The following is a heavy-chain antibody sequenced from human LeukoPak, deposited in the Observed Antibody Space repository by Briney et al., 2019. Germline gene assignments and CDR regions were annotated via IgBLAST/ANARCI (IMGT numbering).Heavy chain of an antibody. Sequence: ASVQVSCKASGYSFSIYGITWARQAPGQGLEYLGWISASDGTTNYAQKVQDRVTMTTDTSTSTAYLELRSLRSEDTAVYYCARAHSGEDPFGYSGYDTYYYYGMDVWGQGTTDTVSS. J-gene: IGHJ6*02. V-gene: IGHV1-18*01. CDR1: GYSFSIYG. CDR2: ISASDGTT. D-gene: IGHD5-12*01. CDR3: ARAHSGEDPFGYSGYDTYYYYGMDV.